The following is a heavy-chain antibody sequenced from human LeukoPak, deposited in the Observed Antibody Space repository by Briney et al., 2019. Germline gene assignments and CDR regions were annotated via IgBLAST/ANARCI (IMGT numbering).Heavy chain of an antibody. V-gene: IGHV1-69*06. J-gene: IGHJ6*04. CDR3: ASCSPGPYYYYGMDV. CDR1: GGTFSSYA. Sequence: SVKVSCKASGGTFSSYAISWVRQAPGPGLEWMGGIIPIFGTANYAQKSQGRVTITAYKSTSTAYMELSSLRSEDTAVYYCASCSPGPYYYYGMDVWGKGTTVTVSS. D-gene: IGHD2-15*01. CDR2: IIPIFGTA.